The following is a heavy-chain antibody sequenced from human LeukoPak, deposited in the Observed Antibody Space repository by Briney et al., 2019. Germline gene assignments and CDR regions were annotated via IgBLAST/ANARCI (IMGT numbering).Heavy chain of an antibody. V-gene: IGHV1-18*01. Sequence: GASVKVSCKASGYTFTSYAMHWVRQAPGQRLEWMGWISAYNGNTNYAQKLQGRVTMTTDTSTSTAYMELRSLRSDDTAVYYCARDRLYLSWHCSSTSCQTPDAFDIWGQGTMVTVSS. D-gene: IGHD2-2*01. J-gene: IGHJ3*02. CDR3: ARDRLYLSWHCSSTSCQTPDAFDI. CDR1: GYTFTSYA. CDR2: ISAYNGNT.